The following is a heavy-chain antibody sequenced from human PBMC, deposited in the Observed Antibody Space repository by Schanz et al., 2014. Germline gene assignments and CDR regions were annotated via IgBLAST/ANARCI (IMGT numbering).Heavy chain of an antibody. V-gene: IGHV1-46*03. CDR1: GYTLSAYS. CDR2: VNPSVRGT. Sequence: QVQLVQSGTEVKKPGASVKVSCKASGYTLSAYSLHWVRQAPGQGLEWMGIVNPSVRGTHFAREFQCRVTVTSDTSTSTVYMELSGLRSEDTAGYYCAGAFDSSGYYCDYWGQGTLVTVSS. D-gene: IGHD3-22*01. CDR3: AGAFDSSGYYCDY. J-gene: IGHJ4*02.